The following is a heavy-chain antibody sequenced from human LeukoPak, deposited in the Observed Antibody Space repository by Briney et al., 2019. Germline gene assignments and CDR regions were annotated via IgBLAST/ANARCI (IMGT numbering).Heavy chain of an antibody. D-gene: IGHD3-22*01. V-gene: IGHV3-7*04. CDR1: GFTFNSYW. Sequence: GGSLSLSCAASGFTFNSYWMTWVRQAPGKGLEWVANIKQDGSEKYYVDSVKGRFTISRDNAKSSLYLQMNSLRAEDTAVYYCARGSGYHTYWGQGTLVTVSS. CDR3: ARGSGYHTY. J-gene: IGHJ4*02. CDR2: IKQDGSEK.